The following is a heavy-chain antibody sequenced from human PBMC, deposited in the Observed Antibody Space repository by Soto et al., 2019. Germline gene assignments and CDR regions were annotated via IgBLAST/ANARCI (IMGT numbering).Heavy chain of an antibody. CDR2: IYPGDSET. D-gene: IGHD6-13*01. CDR1: GYSFSSFY. CDR3: ARPNAYGSSWYNYYGMDV. V-gene: IGHV5-51*01. Sequence: EVQLLQSGAEVRKPGESLQISCVDSGYSFSSFYIGWVRQMPGKGLEWMGLIYPGDSETRYRPSFQGQVTISADKSKNTVYLQWSSLKASDTAIYYCARPNAYGSSWYNYYGMDVWGQGTPLIVS. J-gene: IGHJ6*02.